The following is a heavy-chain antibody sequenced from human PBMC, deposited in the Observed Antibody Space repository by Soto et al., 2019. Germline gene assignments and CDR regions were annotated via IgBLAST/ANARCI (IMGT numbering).Heavy chain of an antibody. V-gene: IGHV3-23*01. CDR1: GCSCIINT. Sequence: GRAVWGTGVAPGCSCIINTMSWVRPAPGKGLEGFSAISGSGGSTYYADSGKGRFTISRDNSKNTLYLQMNSLRAEDPAVSYCAKRRERYCSGGSCYHDHHSDYWGHGAMATVPS. D-gene: IGHD2-15*01. CDR3: AKRRERYCSGGSCYHDHHSDY. CDR2: ISGSGGST. J-gene: IGHJ4*01.